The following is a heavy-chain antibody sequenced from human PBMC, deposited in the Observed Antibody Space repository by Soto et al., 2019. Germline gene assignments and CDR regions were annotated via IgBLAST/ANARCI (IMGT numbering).Heavy chain of an antibody. CDR2: IIPILGIA. J-gene: IGHJ5*02. CDR3: ARDRYCSGGSCYSRWFDP. D-gene: IGHD2-15*01. CDR1: GGTFSSYT. Sequence: ASVKVSCKASGGTFSSYTISWVRQAPGQGLEWMGRIIPILGIANYAQKFQGRVTITADKSTSTAYMELSSLRSEDTAVYYCARDRYCSGGSCYSRWFDPWGQGTLVTVSS. V-gene: IGHV1-69*04.